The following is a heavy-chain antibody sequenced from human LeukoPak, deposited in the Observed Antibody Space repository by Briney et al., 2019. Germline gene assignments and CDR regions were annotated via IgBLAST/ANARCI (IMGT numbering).Heavy chain of an antibody. CDR1: GFTFSSSA. J-gene: IGHJ4*02. V-gene: IGHV3-30-3*01. Sequence: GGSLTLSCTASGFTFSSSAMHWVSQAPGKGLEWVAVISYDGSNKYYADSVKGRFTISRDNSKNTLYLQMHSLTAEDTAVYYCAPAGGAAIFDYWGQGTLVTVSS. CDR2: ISYDGSNK. CDR3: APAGGAAIFDY. D-gene: IGHD6-25*01.